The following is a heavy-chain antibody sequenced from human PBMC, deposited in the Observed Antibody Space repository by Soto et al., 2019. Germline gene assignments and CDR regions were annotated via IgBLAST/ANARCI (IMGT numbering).Heavy chain of an antibody. CDR1: GFTFSSYA. V-gene: IGHV3-23*01. D-gene: IGHD5-12*01. CDR2: ISGSGGST. J-gene: IGHJ4*02. Sequence: EAQLLESGGGLVQPGGSLRLSCAASGFTFSSYAMSWVRHAPGKGLEWVSAISGSGGSTYYADSVKGRFTISRDNSKNTLYLQMNSLRAEDTAVHYCAKMSSGYDSIFFFDYWGQGTLVTVSS. CDR3: AKMSSGYDSIFFFDY.